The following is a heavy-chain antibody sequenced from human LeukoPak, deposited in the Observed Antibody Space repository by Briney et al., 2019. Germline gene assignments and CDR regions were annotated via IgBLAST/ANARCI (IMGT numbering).Heavy chain of an antibody. CDR2: ISPSGTTT. D-gene: IGHD4-23*01. CDR3: ARDRDSGAKSDGMDV. J-gene: IGHJ6*02. V-gene: IGHV1-46*01. Sequence: VASVKVSCKASGHTFSSYHMYWVRQAPGQGLEWMGIISPSGTTTAYARKFQGRVTMTRDTSTSTVYMELSSLRSEDTAVYYCARDRDSGAKSDGMDVWGQGTTVIVSS. CDR1: GHTFSSYH.